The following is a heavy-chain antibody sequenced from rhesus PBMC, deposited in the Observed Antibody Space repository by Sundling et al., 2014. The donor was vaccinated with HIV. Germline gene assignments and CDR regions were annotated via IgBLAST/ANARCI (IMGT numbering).Heavy chain of an antibody. CDR1: GFTFSSYD. D-gene: IGHD3-3*01. Sequence: EVQLVESGGGLAKPGGSLRLSCAASGFTFSSYDMHWVRQAPGKGLEWVAVTSYDGSKKYYADSLKDRFTISRDNSKNMLYLQVNNLKLGDTAVYYCAIPLDWFSPLPLDSVGTEGTSVVPTVPPTTVPYPNRNRDPRFRF. CDR2: TSYDGSKK. J-gene: IGHJ5-1*01. CDR3: AIPLDWFSPLPLDSVGTEGTSVVPTVPPTTVPYPNRNRDPRFRF. V-gene: IGHV3-54*02.